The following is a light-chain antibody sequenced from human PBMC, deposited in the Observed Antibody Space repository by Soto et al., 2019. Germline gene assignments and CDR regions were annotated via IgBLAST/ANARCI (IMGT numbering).Light chain of an antibody. CDR1: QNINNY. J-gene: IGKJ5*01. V-gene: IGKV1-33*01. CDR3: QQYENLPT. CDR2: DAS. Sequence: IQLSQSPSSLSASVGDRFTITCQASQNINNYLNWYQQKPGRAPKLLIYDASNLEAGVPSRLRGSGSGTDFTFTISRLQPEDIATYYCQQYENLPTFGQGTRLEIK.